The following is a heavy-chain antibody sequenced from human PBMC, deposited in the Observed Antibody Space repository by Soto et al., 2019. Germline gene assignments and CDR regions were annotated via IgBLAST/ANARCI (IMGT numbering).Heavy chain of an antibody. CDR2: IWYDGSNK. D-gene: IGHD5-18*01. V-gene: IGHV3-33*01. CDR3: GRDGALGDTAVVDS. J-gene: IGHJ4*02. CDR1: GFTFSTYG. Sequence: QVQLVESGGGVVQPGKSLRLSCAASGFTFSTYGMHWVRQAPGKGLEWVAVIWYDGSNKYHGDSLKGPFTISRDNSKNTLYPQINNLRAEDTAVYYCGRDGALGDTAVVDSWGQGTLVTVSS.